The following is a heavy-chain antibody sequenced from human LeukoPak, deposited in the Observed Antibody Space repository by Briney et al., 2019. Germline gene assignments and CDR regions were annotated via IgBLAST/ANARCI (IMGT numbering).Heavy chain of an antibody. CDR1: GYSFSSDW. CDR2: IFPIDSET. D-gene: IGHD2-15*01. J-gene: IGHJ6*02. CDR3: TRGCSGGSCSRDAMDV. V-gene: IGHV5-51*01. Sequence: GESLKISCKASGYSFSSDWIAWVRQVPGKGLEWMGIIFPIDSETTYSPSFQGQVTISADKSISTAYLQWSSLKASDTAKYYCTRGCSGGSCSRDAMDVWGQGTMVTVSS.